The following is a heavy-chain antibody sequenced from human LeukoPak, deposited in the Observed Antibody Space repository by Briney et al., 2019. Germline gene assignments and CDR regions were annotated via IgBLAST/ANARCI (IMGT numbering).Heavy chain of an antibody. Sequence: ASVKVSCKASGGTFSSYAISWVRQAPGQGLEWMGGIIPIFGTANYAQKFQGRVTITADESTSTAYMELSSLRSEDTAVYYCARDARPGIAAAGTLDYWGQGTLVTVSS. CDR1: GGTFSSYA. D-gene: IGHD6-13*01. CDR2: IIPIFGTA. J-gene: IGHJ4*02. V-gene: IGHV1-69*13. CDR3: ARDARPGIAAAGTLDY.